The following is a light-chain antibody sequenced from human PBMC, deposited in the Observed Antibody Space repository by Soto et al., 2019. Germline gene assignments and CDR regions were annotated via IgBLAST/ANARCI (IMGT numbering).Light chain of an antibody. CDR1: SSDVGSYNL. V-gene: IGLV2-23*01. J-gene: IGLJ1*01. CDR2: EGS. CDR3: CSYAGSSTLDV. Sequence: QSALTQPASVSGSPGQSITISCTGTSSDVGSYNLVSWYQQHPAKAPKLMIYEGSKRPSGVSNRFSGSKSGNTASLTISGLQAEDEADYYCCSYAGSSTLDVFGTGTKLTVL.